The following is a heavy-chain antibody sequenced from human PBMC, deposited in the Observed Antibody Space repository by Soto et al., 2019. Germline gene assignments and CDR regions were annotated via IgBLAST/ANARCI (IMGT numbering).Heavy chain of an antibody. CDR1: GGTFSSYA. J-gene: IGHJ6*02. Sequence: SVKVSCKASGGTFSSYAISWVRQAPGQGLEWMGGIIPIFGTANYAQKFQGRVTITADESTSTAYMELSSLRSEDTAVYYCAVALNYYYYGMDVWGQGTTVTVSS. D-gene: IGHD2-15*01. CDR2: IIPIFGTA. V-gene: IGHV1-69*13. CDR3: AVALNYYYYGMDV.